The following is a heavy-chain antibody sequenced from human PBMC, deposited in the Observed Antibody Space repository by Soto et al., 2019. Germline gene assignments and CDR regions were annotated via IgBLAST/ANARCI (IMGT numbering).Heavy chain of an antibody. Sequence: QVHLVQSGAEPKKPGASVRVYCKASGYSFTRNGISWVRQAPGQGLEWMGWISAKNGDTNYAPKFQGRVIMTTNTSTSTAYMALRSLRSDDTAVYYCVRDRDSDTWPSRDVWGQGTTVTVSS. V-gene: IGHV1-18*01. J-gene: IGHJ6*02. CDR2: ISAKNGDT. CDR3: VRDRDSDTWPSRDV. D-gene: IGHD1-26*01. CDR1: GYSFTRNG.